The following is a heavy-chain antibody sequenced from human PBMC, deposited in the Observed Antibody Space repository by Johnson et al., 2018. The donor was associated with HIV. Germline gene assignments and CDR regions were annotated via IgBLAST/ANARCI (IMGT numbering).Heavy chain of an antibody. Sequence: QVQLVESGGGSVQPGRSLRLSCAASGFTFDDYAMHWVRQAPGKGLEWVAFIRYDGSNKYYADSVKGRFTISRDNSKNTLYLQMNSLRAGDTALYYCARAVCRGGRCYSHDAFDIWGQGTMVTVSS. D-gene: IGHD2-15*01. CDR3: ARAVCRGGRCYSHDAFDI. J-gene: IGHJ3*02. CDR1: GFTFDDYA. V-gene: IGHV3-33*08. CDR2: IRYDGSNK.